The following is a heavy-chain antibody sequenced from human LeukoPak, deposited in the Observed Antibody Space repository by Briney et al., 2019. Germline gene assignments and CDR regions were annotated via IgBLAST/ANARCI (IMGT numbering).Heavy chain of an antibody. V-gene: IGHV4-61*02. D-gene: IGHD1-26*01. CDR3: ARESPKEWELHYFDY. J-gene: IGHJ4*02. CDR2: IYTSGST. Sequence: SETLSLTCTVSGGSISSGSYYWSWIRQPAGKGLEWIGRIYTSGSTNYNPSLKSRVTISVDTSKNQFSLKLSSVTAADTAVYYCARESPKEWELHYFDYWGQGTLVTVSS. CDR1: GGSISSGSYY.